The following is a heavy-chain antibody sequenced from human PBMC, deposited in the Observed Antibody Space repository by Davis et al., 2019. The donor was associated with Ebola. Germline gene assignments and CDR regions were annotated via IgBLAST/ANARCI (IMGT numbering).Heavy chain of an antibody. CDR3: ASREVGLHNLY. CDR1: GFTVSSNY. D-gene: IGHD1-26*01. CDR2: IYSGGST. J-gene: IGHJ4*02. V-gene: IGHV3-66*01. Sequence: PGGSLRLSCAASGFTVSSNYMSWVRQAPGKGLEWVSVIYSGGSTYYADPVKGRFTISRDNSKNTLYLQMNSLRAEDTAVYYCASREVGLHNLYWGEGTLVSVSS.